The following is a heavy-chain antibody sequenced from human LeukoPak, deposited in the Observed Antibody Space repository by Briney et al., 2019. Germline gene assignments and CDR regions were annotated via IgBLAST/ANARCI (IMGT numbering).Heavy chain of an antibody. CDR2: INPNSGGT. Sequence: ASVKVSCKASGYTFTGYYMHSVRQAPGQGLEWMGWINPNSGGTNYAQKFQGRVTMTRDTSISTAYMELSRLRSDDTAVYYCARVGRYCSSTSCYIAYWGQGTLVTVSS. J-gene: IGHJ4*02. CDR1: GYTFTGYY. D-gene: IGHD2-2*02. CDR3: ARVGRYCSSTSCYIAY. V-gene: IGHV1-2*02.